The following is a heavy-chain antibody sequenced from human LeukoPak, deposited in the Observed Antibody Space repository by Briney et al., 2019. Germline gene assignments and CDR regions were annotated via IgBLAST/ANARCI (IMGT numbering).Heavy chain of an antibody. CDR2: IIPIFGTA. CDR1: GGTFSSYA. Sequence: SVTVSFKSSGGTFSSYAFSWLRQPPGQGLEWMGGIIPIFGTANYAQKFQGRVTITTDESTSTAYMELSSLRSEDTAVYYCARAPGSGSYYYYYMDVWGKGTTVTVSS. CDR3: ARAPGSGSYYYYYMDV. J-gene: IGHJ6*03. D-gene: IGHD1-26*01. V-gene: IGHV1-69*05.